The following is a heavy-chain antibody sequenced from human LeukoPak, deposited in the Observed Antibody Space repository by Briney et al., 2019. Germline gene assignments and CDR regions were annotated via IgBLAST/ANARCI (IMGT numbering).Heavy chain of an antibody. CDR2: INPNSGGT. CDR3: ARGLGYYDILTGYSLLFDYYYYMDV. V-gene: IGHV1-2*02. D-gene: IGHD3-9*01. J-gene: IGHJ6*03. CDR1: GYTFTGYY. Sequence: ASVKVSCKASGYTFTGYYMHWVRQAPGQGLEWMGWINPNSGGTNYAQKFQGRVTMTRDTSISTAYMELRSLRSDDTAVYYCARGLGYYDILTGYSLLFDYYYYMDVWGKGTTVTVSS.